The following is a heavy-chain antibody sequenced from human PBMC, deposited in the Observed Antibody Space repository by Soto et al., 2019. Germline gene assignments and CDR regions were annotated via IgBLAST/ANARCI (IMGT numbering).Heavy chain of an antibody. J-gene: IGHJ5*02. CDR1: GGSISSSSYY. CDR3: ARTSGEMATITGPDWFDP. D-gene: IGHD5-12*01. CDR2: IYYSGST. V-gene: IGHV4-39*01. Sequence: TLSLTCTVSGGSISSSSYYWGWIRQPPGKGLEWIGSIYYSGSTYYNPSLKSRVTISVDTSKNQFSLKLSSVTAADTAVYYCARTSGEMATITGPDWFDPWGQGTLVTVS.